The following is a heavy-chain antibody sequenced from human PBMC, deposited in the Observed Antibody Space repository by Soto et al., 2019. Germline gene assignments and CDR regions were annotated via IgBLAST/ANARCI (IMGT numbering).Heavy chain of an antibody. CDR1: GFTFSSSA. D-gene: IGHD1-26*01. J-gene: IGHJ4*02. Sequence: EVQLLESGGGLVQPGGSLRLSCETSGFTFSSSAMSWVRQSPGKGLEWVSEISDSGGETYYADSVKGRFTISRDNSKNTLYLQMNSLRVEDTPAYYCAKIGTSSYYAEDYWGQGTLVTVSS. CDR2: ISDSGGET. CDR3: AKIGTSSYYAEDY. V-gene: IGHV3-23*01.